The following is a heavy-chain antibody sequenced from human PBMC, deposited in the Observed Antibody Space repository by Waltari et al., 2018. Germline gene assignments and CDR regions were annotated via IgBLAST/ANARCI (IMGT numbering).Heavy chain of an antibody. CDR1: GFTRSGTW. J-gene: IGHJ4*02. Sequence: EVQLVESGGGLVQPGGSLRLSCAASGFTRSGTWLHWVRQVPGKGLVWVSRISGDGSTINYADSVKGRFTISRDTAKNTLNLQMNSLRAEDTAVYYCARGADLRGQGILVTVSS. V-gene: IGHV3-74*01. CDR2: ISGDGSTI. D-gene: IGHD3-3*01. CDR3: ARGADL.